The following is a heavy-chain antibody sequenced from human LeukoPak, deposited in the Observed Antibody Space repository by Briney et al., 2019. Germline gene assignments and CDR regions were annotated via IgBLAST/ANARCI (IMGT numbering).Heavy chain of an antibody. D-gene: IGHD2-15*01. CDR2: IYTGGST. V-gene: IGHV3-53*01. Sequence: GGSLRLSCAASGLTVSSNHMSWVRQAPGKGLEWVLVIYTGGSTDYADSVKGRFTISRDNSKNTLYLQMNSLRAEDTAVYYCARGARAATGYYYYYMDVWAKGPRSPSP. CDR1: GLTVSSNH. J-gene: IGHJ6*03. CDR3: ARGARAATGYYYYYMDV.